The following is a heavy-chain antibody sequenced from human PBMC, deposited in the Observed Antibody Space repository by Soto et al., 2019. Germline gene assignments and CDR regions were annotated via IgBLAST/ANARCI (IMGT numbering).Heavy chain of an antibody. D-gene: IGHD6-19*01. CDR1: GFTFSSYS. Sequence: GGSLRLSCAASGFTFSSYSMNWVRQAPGKGLEWVSYISSSSSTIYYADSVKGRFTISRDNAKNSLYLQMNSLRDEDTAVYYCAREFRTAVAGKVYDYWGQGTLVTVSS. CDR3: AREFRTAVAGKVYDY. CDR2: ISSSSSTI. J-gene: IGHJ4*02. V-gene: IGHV3-48*02.